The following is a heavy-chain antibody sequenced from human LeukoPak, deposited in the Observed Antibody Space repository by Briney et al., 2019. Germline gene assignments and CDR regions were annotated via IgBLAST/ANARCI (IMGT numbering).Heavy chain of an antibody. CDR1: GFTFDGYA. D-gene: IGHD5-24*01. Sequence: PGRSLRLSCAASGFTFDGYAMHWVRQAPGKGLEWVSGISWNSGSIGYADSVKGRFTISRDNAKNSLYLQMNSLRAEDTALYYCAKDKMATRGFDYWGQGTLVTVSS. CDR3: AKDKMATRGFDY. CDR2: ISWNSGSI. V-gene: IGHV3-9*01. J-gene: IGHJ4*02.